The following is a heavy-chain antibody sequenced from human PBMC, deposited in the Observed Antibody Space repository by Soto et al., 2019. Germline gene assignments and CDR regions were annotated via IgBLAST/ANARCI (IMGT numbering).Heavy chain of an antibody. CDR3: AKDFRDFWSGYSRVYYYGMDV. J-gene: IGHJ6*02. CDR1: GFTFSSYG. CDR2: ISYDGSNK. V-gene: IGHV3-30*18. Sequence: RLSCAASGFTFSSYGMHWVRQAPGKGLEWVAVISYDGSNKYYADSVKGRFTISRDNSKNTLYLQMNSLRAEDTAVYYCAKDFRDFWSGYSRVYYYGMDVWGQGTTVTVSS. D-gene: IGHD3-3*01.